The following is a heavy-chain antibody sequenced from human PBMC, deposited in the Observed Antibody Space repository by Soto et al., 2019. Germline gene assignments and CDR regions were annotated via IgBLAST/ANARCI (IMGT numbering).Heavy chain of an antibody. CDR2: IYYSGST. D-gene: IGHD3-22*01. V-gene: IGHV4-31*03. CDR3: ARDVQFHYYDSSGPSYYYGMDV. CDR1: GGSISSGGYY. Sequence: SETLSLTCTVSGGSISSGGYYWSWIRQHPGKGLEWIGYIYYSGSTYYNPSLKSRVTISVDTSKNQFSLKLSSVTAADTAVYYCARDVQFHYYDSSGPSYYYGMDVWGQGTTVTVSS. J-gene: IGHJ6*02.